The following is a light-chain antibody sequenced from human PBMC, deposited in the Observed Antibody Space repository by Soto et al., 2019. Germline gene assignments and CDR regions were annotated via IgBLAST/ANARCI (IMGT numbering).Light chain of an antibody. CDR2: EGS. Sequence: QSVLTQPPSVSGAPGQRVTISCTGTSSDVGSYNLVSWYQQHPGKAPKLMIYEGSKRPSGVSNRFSGSKSGNTASLTISGLQAEDEADYYCCSYAGSSVFGGGTKLTVL. CDR1: SSDVGSYNL. CDR3: CSYAGSSV. J-gene: IGLJ3*02. V-gene: IGLV2-23*01.